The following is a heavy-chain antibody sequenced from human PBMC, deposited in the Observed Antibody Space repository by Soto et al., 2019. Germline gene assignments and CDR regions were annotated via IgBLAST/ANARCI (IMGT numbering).Heavy chain of an antibody. CDR1: GGSISSSSYY. Sequence: SGTLSLTCTVSGGSISSSSYYWGWIRQPPGKGLEWIGSIYYSGSTYYNPSLKSRVTISVDTSKNQFSLKLSSVTAADTAVYYCARHVLRSTSCFSQTRCTFDYNWFDPWGQGTLVTVSS. CDR3: ARHVLRSTSCFSQTRCTFDYNWFDP. D-gene: IGHD2-2*01. V-gene: IGHV4-39*01. J-gene: IGHJ5*02. CDR2: IYYSGST.